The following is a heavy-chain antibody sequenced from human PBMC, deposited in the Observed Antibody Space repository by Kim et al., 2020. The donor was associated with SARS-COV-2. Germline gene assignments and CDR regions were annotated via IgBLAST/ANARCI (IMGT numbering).Heavy chain of an antibody. D-gene: IGHD2-2*01. Sequence: SETLSLTCSVSGGSIRSGGKFWTWIRQHPAKGLEWIGYISYSGNSHYSPSLRSRVSISLQTSENQFSLKLTSVTAADTAVYYCARGQPLDYWGQCILVT. CDR3: ARGQPLDY. CDR1: GGSIRSGGKF. CDR2: ISYSGNS. V-gene: IGHV4-31*03. J-gene: IGHJ4*02.